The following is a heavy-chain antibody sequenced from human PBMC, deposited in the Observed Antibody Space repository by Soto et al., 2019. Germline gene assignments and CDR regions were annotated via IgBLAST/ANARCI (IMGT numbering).Heavy chain of an antibody. J-gene: IGHJ4*02. CDR3: ARGFSYRWVY. Sequence: PGGSLRLSCAASGFTFSSYSMNWVRQAPGKALEWIGEVHHSGTTNYIQSLKTRITMSVDKSGNQVSLDLTSVAAADTAVYFCARGFSYRWVYWGQGILATVSS. CDR2: VHHSGTT. V-gene: IGHV4-4*01. CDR1: GFTFSSYSM. D-gene: IGHD3-16*02.